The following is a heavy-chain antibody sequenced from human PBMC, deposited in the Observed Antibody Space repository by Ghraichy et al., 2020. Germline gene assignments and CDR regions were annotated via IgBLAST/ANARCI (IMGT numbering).Heavy chain of an antibody. J-gene: IGHJ4*02. CDR2: INPNSGCQ. CDR1: GYTFTGHF. D-gene: IGHD3-22*01. Sequence: ASVKVSCQACGYTFTGHFMHWVRQARVQGLEWMGRINPNSGCQNYAQKFQGRVTMTRDTPISTAYMEVSRLRSDETVVYYCARGGYYDSSGYYPFDYWGQGTLVTVSS. CDR3: ARGGYYDSSGYYPFDY. V-gene: IGHV1-2*05.